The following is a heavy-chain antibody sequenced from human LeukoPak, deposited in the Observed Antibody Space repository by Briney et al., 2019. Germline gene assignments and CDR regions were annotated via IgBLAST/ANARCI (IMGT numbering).Heavy chain of an antibody. D-gene: IGHD4-23*01. CDR2: ISTYSGST. V-gene: IGHV1-18*01. CDR3: ARQGYGGNPQGAADY. Sequence: ASVRVSCKASGYTFTNYDFSWVRQAPGQGLEWMGWISTYSGSTNYAQKLQGRVTMTTDTSTSTAYMELRSLSSDDTAVYYCARQGYGGNPQGAADYWGQGTLVTVSS. CDR1: GYTFTNYD. J-gene: IGHJ4*02.